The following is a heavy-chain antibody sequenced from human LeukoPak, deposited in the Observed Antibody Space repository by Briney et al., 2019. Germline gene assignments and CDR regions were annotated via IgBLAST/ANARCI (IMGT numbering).Heavy chain of an antibody. V-gene: IGHV4-38-2*02. CDR2: INHSGST. CDR1: GYSISSGYY. J-gene: IGHJ4*02. Sequence: PSETLSLTCTVSGYSISSGYYWGCIRQPPGKGLEWIGEINHSGSTNYNPSLKSRVTISVDTSKNQFSLKLSSVTAADTAVYYCARGVVGATSIDYWGQGTLVTVSS. CDR3: ARGVVGATSIDY. D-gene: IGHD1-26*01.